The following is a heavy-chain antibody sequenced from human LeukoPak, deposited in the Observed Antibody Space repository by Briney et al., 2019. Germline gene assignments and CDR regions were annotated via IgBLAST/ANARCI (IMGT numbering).Heavy chain of an antibody. CDR1: GFTFSSYS. J-gene: IGHJ1*01. CDR2: ISSGSSYL. V-gene: IGHV3-21*01. CDR3: AGDGDRVGATTAEYFQH. D-gene: IGHD1-26*01. Sequence: GGSLRLSCAASGFTFSSYSMNWVRQAPGKGLEWVSSISSGSSYLYYADSVKGRFTISRDNAKNSLYLQMNSLRAEDTAVYYCAGDGDRVGATTAEYFQHWGQGTLVTVSS.